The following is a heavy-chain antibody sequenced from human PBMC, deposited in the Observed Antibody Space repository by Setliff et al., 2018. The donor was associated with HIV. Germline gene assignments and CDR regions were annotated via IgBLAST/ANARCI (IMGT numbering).Heavy chain of an antibody. D-gene: IGHD2-21*01. Sequence: SETLSLTCAVSGGSISSRNWWSWVRQPPGKGLEWIGEIYHSGSTNYNPSLKSRVTISVDKSKNQFSLRLNSVTAADTAVYFCARVGLAYSGDMDVWGKGTTVTVSS. CDR1: GGSISSRNW. J-gene: IGHJ6*03. CDR3: ARVGLAYSGDMDV. CDR2: IYHSGST. V-gene: IGHV4-4*02.